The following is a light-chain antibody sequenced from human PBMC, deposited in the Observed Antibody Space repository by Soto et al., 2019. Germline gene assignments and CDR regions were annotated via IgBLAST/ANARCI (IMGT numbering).Light chain of an antibody. J-gene: IGLJ2*01. V-gene: IGLV2-14*01. CDR2: EVS. CDR1: SSDVGGYNY. Sequence: QSALAQPASVSGSAGQSITISCTGTSSDVGGYNYVSWYQQHPGKAPKLMIYEVSNRPSGVSNRFSGSKSGNTASLTISGLQAEDEADYYCSSYTSSSTLVFGGGTKVTV. CDR3: SSYTSSSTLV.